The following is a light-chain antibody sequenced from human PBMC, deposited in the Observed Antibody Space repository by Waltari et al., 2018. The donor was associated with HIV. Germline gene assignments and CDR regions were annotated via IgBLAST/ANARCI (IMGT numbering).Light chain of an antibody. J-gene: IGLJ3*02. Sequence: SYVLTQPPSVSVAPGQTAMITCGGNNIGSKTVQWYQQKPGQAPILVIYDDADRPSGIPARFSGSNSGNTATLTISRVEAGDEADYFCQVWDGNSDHQVFGGGTKLTVL. V-gene: IGLV3-21*02. CDR2: DDA. CDR3: QVWDGNSDHQV. CDR1: NIGSKT.